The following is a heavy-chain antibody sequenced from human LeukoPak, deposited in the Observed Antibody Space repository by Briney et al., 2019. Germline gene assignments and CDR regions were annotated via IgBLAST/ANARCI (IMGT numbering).Heavy chain of an antibody. D-gene: IGHD5-12*01. Sequence: SETLSLTCTVSGGSISTYYWSWIRQPPGKGLEWIGYIYHSGSTNYNPSLKGRVTISVDTSQNQFYLKLSSVTAADTAVYYCARDGYSGSDALWGQGTLVTVSS. J-gene: IGHJ4*02. CDR1: GGSISTYY. CDR3: ARDGYSGSDAL. V-gene: IGHV4-59*01. CDR2: IYHSGST.